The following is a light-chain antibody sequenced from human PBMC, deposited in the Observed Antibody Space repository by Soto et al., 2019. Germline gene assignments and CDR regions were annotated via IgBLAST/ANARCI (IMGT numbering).Light chain of an antibody. CDR1: TGEVTSGYY. CDR2: SAN. CDR3: LLYYGGAWF. Sequence: QSVVTQEPSLTVSPGGTVTLTCASNTGEVTSGYYPNWFQQKPGQAPRALIYSANNKHSWTPARFSGSLLGGKAALTLSGVQAEDEAEYYCLLYYGGAWFFGGGTKLTVL. J-gene: IGLJ2*01. V-gene: IGLV7-43*01.